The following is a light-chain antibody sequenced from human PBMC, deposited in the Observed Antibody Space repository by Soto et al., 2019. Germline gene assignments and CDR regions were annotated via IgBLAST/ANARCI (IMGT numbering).Light chain of an antibody. V-gene: IGKV3-15*01. Sequence: EIVMTQSPATLAVSPGERATLSCRASQSVRINVAWYQQKNGQAPRLLVYGASTRASGIPDRFSGSGSGTEFTLTISSLHSEDFAVYYCQEYSKWPSRTFGPGTKVDIK. CDR2: GAS. CDR1: QSVRIN. CDR3: QEYSKWPSRT. J-gene: IGKJ1*01.